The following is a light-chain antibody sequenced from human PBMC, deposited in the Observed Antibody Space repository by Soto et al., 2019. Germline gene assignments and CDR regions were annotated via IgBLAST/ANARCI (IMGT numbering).Light chain of an antibody. Sequence: DIQMTQSPSTLSASVGDRVTITCRASQSVSTWLAWYQQKPGKAPTLLILKASTLETGVPPRFSVSGSGTDFTLTISSLQPNEFATYYCHQYHFYPVTFGGGTNVEIK. CDR1: QSVSTW. CDR3: HQYHFYPVT. V-gene: IGKV1-5*03. J-gene: IGKJ4*01. CDR2: KAS.